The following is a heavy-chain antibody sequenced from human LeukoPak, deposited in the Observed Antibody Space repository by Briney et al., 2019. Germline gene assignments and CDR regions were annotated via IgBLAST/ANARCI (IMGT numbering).Heavy chain of an antibody. D-gene: IGHD3-10*01. V-gene: IGHV3-53*01. CDR2: IYSDGSR. J-gene: IGHJ4*02. CDR1: GLTVRNNF. Sequence: GGSLRLSCAASGLTVRNNFMSWVRQAPGKGLEWVSVIYSDGSRYYEDSVKGRFTISRDTSKNTLSLQMNSLRVEDTAVYYCAREKGRGVISPYYDYWGRGTRVTVSS. CDR3: AREKGRGVISPYYDY.